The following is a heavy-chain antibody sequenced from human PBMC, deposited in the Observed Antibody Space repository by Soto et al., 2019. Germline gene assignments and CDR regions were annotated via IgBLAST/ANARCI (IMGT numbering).Heavy chain of an antibody. CDR2: ISYDGSHK. CDR3: ARGLRTAVTTY. CDR1: GFTFSSSA. Sequence: GGSLRLSCAASGFTFSSSAMNWVRQAPGKGLEWVALISYDGSHKYYADSVKGRFTISRDNSKDTLYLQMNTLRSEDTAVYYCARGLRTAVTTYWGQGTPVTVSS. J-gene: IGHJ4*02. D-gene: IGHD4-17*01. V-gene: IGHV3-30-3*01.